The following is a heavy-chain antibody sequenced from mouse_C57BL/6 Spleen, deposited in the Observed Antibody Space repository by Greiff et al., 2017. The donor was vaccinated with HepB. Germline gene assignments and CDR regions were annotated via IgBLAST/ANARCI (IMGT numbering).Heavy chain of an antibody. CDR3: ARIITTVVGEGYAMDY. J-gene: IGHJ4*01. D-gene: IGHD1-1*01. CDR1: GYTFTSYW. CDR2: IDPSDSYT. Sequence: QVQLQQPGAELVMPGASVKLSCKASGYTFTSYWMHWVKQRPGQGLEWIGEIDPSDSYTNYNQKFKGKSTLTVDKSSSTAYMQLSSLTSEDSAVYYCARIITTVVGEGYAMDYWGQGTSVTVSS. V-gene: IGHV1-69*01.